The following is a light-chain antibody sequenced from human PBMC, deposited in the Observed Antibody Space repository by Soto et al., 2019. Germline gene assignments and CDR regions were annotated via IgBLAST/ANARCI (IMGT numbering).Light chain of an antibody. CDR2: DVS. V-gene: IGLV2-14*01. Sequence: QSALTQPASVSGSPGQSITISCSGTSSDVGGYDSVSWYRQHPGKAPKLMIYDVSNRPSGVSNRFSGSKSGNTASLTISGLQAEDEADYYCTSYTRSTTRVVFGGGTKLTVL. J-gene: IGLJ2*01. CDR1: SSDVGGYDS. CDR3: TSYTRSTTRVV.